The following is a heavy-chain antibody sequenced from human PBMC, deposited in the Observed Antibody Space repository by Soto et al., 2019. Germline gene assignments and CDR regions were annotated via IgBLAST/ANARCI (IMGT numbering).Heavy chain of an antibody. Sequence: QAQLVQSGSEVKKPGASVKVSCKASGYSFTDFGVNWVRQAPGQGLEWLGWISADNGNRVYAQSFQGRLTVTTDTTRDTSYLELTTLRSDDTAIYYCARGHDILTGWKVEFWGQGTLVTVSS. CDR1: GYSFTDFG. V-gene: IGHV1-18*01. CDR3: ARGHDILTGWKVEF. CDR2: ISADNGNR. J-gene: IGHJ4*02. D-gene: IGHD3-9*01.